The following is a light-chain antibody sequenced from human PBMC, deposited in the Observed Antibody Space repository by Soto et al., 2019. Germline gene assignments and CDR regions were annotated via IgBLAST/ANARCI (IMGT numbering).Light chain of an antibody. CDR2: EVT. J-gene: IGLJ1*01. V-gene: IGLV2-14*01. Sequence: QSVLTQPASVSGSPGQSITISCTGTSSDVGGYDYVSWYQQYPGKAPKLMIYEVTNRPSGVSNRFSGSRSGNTASLTISGLLAEDEADYYCSSYTSRTSLSFVFGAGTKVTVL. CDR1: SSDVGGYDY. CDR3: SSYTSRTSLSFV.